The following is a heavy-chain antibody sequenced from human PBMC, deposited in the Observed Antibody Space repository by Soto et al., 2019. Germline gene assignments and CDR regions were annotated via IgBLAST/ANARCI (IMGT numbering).Heavy chain of an antibody. CDR3: TRLGMVVGATDVDY. J-gene: IGHJ4*02. CDR1: GFTFSGSA. Sequence: EVQLVESGGGLVQPGGSLKLSCAASGFTFSGSAMHWVRQASGKGLEWVGRIRSKANSYATAYAASVKGRFTISRDDSKTPAYLQMNSLKTEDTAVYYCTRLGMVVGATDVDYWGQGTLVTVSS. D-gene: IGHD1-26*01. V-gene: IGHV3-73*02. CDR2: IRSKANSYAT.